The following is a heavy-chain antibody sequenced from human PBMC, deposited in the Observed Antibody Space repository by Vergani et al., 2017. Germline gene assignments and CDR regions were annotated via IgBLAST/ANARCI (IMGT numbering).Heavy chain of an antibody. V-gene: IGHV1-8*01. CDR3: ARAFYYDFWSGYFPRSGDAFDI. J-gene: IGHJ3*02. D-gene: IGHD3-3*01. CDR1: GYTFTSYD. Sequence: QVQLVQSGAEVKKPGASVKVSCKASGYTFTSYDINWVRQATGQGLEWMGWMNPNSGNTGYAQKFQGRVTMTRNTSISPAYMELSSLRSEDTAVYYCARAFYYDFWSGYFPRSGDAFDIWGQGTMVTVSS. CDR2: MNPNSGNT.